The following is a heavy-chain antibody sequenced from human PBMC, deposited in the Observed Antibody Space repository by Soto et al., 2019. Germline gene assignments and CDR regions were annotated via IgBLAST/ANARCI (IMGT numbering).Heavy chain of an antibody. V-gene: IGHV1-18*01. J-gene: IGHJ6*02. CDR2: ISPYSGNT. CDR3: AMVDNYVTPTPQDV. Sequence: QVQLVQSGDEVRKPGSSVKVSCKASGYIFVNYGIAWVRQAPGQGLEWMGWISPYSGNTHYGSKVQGRLTMTTDTSTSTAYMDLGRLTSDDTAVYYFAMVDNYVTPTPQDVWGQGTTVTVSS. CDR1: GYIFVNYG. D-gene: IGHD3-16*01.